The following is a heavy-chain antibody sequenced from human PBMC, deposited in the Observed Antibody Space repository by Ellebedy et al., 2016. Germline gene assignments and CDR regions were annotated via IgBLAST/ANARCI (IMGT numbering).Heavy chain of an antibody. D-gene: IGHD3-10*01. V-gene: IGHV3-21*01. CDR1: GFTFSSYA. J-gene: IGHJ3*02. Sequence: GGSLRLSCAASGFTFSSYAMSWVRQAPGKGLEWVSFISSSSGYIYYSDSVRGRFTISRDNAKNSLYLQMNSLRAEDTAVYYCARARGSYYAFDIWGQGTMVTVSS. CDR2: ISSSSGYI. CDR3: ARARGSYYAFDI.